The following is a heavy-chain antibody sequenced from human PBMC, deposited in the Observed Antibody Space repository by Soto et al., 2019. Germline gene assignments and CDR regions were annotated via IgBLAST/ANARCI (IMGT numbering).Heavy chain of an antibody. V-gene: IGHV3-33*01. Sequence: QVQLVESGGGVVQPGRSLRLSCAASGFTFSSYGMHWVRQAPGKGLEWVAVIWYDGSNKYYADSVKGRFTISRNNSKNPRYLQMNSLRAEATAVYYCARETDSSSWYLSMHYWGQGTLVTVSS. CDR3: ARETDSSSWYLSMHY. D-gene: IGHD6-13*01. CDR2: IWYDGSNK. CDR1: GFTFSSYG. J-gene: IGHJ4*02.